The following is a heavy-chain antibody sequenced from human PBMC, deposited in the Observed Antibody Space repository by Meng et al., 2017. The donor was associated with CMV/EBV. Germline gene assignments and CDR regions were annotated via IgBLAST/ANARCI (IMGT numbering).Heavy chain of an antibody. CDR1: GFTFSSYE. CDR2: ISSSGSTI. Sequence: LSLTCAAPGFTFSSYEMNWVRQAPGKGLEWVSYISSSGSTIYYADSVKGRFTISRDNAKNSLYLQMNSLRAEDTAVYYCARGVAAAFWFDPWGQGTLVTVSS. J-gene: IGHJ5*02. D-gene: IGHD6-13*01. CDR3: ARGVAAAFWFDP. V-gene: IGHV3-48*03.